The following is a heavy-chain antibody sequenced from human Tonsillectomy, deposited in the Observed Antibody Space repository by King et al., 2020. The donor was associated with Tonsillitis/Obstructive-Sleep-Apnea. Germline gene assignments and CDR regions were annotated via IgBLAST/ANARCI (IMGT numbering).Heavy chain of an antibody. D-gene: IGHD3-16*01. Sequence: QLQESGPGLVKPSETLSLTCTVSGGSISSYYWSWVRQPPGEGLEWIGYYFYSGSTNYNPSLQSRDTISLDTSKNQFSLKLRSVTAADTAVYYCATKEGLESWAQGTLVTVSS. V-gene: IGHV4-59*01. CDR1: GGSISSYY. J-gene: IGHJ4*02. CDR3: ATKEGLES. CDR2: YFYSGST.